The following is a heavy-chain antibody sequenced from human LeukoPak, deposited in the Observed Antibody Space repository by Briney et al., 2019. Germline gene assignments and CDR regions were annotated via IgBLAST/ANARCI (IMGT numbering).Heavy chain of an antibody. CDR3: ARSRYCSGGSCYSPYYYYYMDV. V-gene: IGHV5-51*01. Sequence: GESLKISCKGSGYSFTSYWIGWVRQMPGKGLEWMGIIYPGDSDTRYSPSFQGQVTISADKSISTAYLQWSSLKASDTAMYYCARSRYCSGGSCYSPYYYYYMDVWGKGTTVTVSS. CDR1: GYSFTSYW. CDR2: IYPGDSDT. J-gene: IGHJ6*03. D-gene: IGHD2-15*01.